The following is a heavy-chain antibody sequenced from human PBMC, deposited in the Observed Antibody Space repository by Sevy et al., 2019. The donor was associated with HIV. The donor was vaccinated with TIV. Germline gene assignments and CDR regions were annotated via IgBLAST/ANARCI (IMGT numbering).Heavy chain of an antibody. Sequence: SENLSLTCAVYGGSFSGYYWSWIRQPPGKGLEWIGEINHSGSTNYNPSLKSRVTISVDTSKNQFSLKLSSVTAADTAVYYCARESTLVLPAALFDYWGQGTLVTVSS. V-gene: IGHV4-34*01. J-gene: IGHJ4*02. CDR2: INHSGST. CDR1: GGSFSGYY. CDR3: ARESTLVLPAALFDY. D-gene: IGHD2-2*01.